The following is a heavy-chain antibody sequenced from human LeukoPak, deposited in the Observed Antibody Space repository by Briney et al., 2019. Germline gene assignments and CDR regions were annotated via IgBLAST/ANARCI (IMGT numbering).Heavy chain of an antibody. CDR2: ISYDGSNK. D-gene: IGHD3-3*01. Sequence: PGGSLRLSCAASGFTFSSYGMHWVRQAPGKGLEWVAVISYDGSNKYYADSVKGRFTISRDNSKDTLYLQMNSLRAEDTAVYYCAKEGSVERSGPYFDYWGQGTLVTVSS. V-gene: IGHV3-30*18. CDR3: AKEGSVERSGPYFDY. J-gene: IGHJ4*02. CDR1: GFTFSSYG.